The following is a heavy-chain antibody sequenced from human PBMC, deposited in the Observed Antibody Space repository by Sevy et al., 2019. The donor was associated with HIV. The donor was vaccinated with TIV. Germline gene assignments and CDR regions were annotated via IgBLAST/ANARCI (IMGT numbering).Heavy chain of an antibody. V-gene: IGHV3-23*01. CDR1: GLTFNSHA. Sequence: GGSLRLSCAASGLTFNSHAMSWVRQPPGRGLEWVSAISGSGETPVYADSVRGRFTISRDNSKNTLFLVMNSLRAEDTAVYYCAKDYMLNLWRGYFDSWGQGTLVTVSS. CDR3: AKDYMLNLWRGYFDS. D-gene: IGHD3-3*01. J-gene: IGHJ4*02. CDR2: ISGSGETP.